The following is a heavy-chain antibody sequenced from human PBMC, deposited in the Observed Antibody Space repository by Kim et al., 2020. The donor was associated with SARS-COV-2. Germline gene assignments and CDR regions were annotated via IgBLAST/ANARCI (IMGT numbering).Heavy chain of an antibody. V-gene: IGHV3-33*01. Sequence: GGSLRLSCAASGFTFSSYGMHWVRQAPGKGLEWVAVIWYDGSNKYYADSVKGRFTISRDNSKNTLYLQMNSLRAEDTAVYYCARDLGVRDYYYYYGMDVWGQGTTVTVSS. CDR3: ARDLGVRDYYYYYGMDV. D-gene: IGHD3-10*01. J-gene: IGHJ6*02. CDR2: IWYDGSNK. CDR1: GFTFSSYG.